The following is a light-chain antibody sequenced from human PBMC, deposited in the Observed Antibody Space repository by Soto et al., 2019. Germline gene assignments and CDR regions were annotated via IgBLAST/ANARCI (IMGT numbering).Light chain of an antibody. CDR2: KAS. Sequence: DIQMTQSPSTLSASVGDRVTITCRASQSISSWLAWYQQKPGKAPKLMIYKASSLESGVPSRFTGSGSGTEFTLTISRLQHDDFATYYCQQYNSYPWTFGHGTKVEIK. J-gene: IGKJ1*01. CDR3: QQYNSYPWT. CDR1: QSISSW. V-gene: IGKV1-5*03.